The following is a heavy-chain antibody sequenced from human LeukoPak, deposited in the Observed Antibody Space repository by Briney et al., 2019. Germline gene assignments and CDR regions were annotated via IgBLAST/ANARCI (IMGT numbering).Heavy chain of an antibody. CDR2: INHSGST. V-gene: IGHV4-38-2*02. CDR3: ARQGQWLVRRGFDP. Sequence: SETLSLTCTVSGYSISSGYYWSWIRQPPGKGLEWIGEINHSGSTNYKPSLKSRVTISLDTSKNQFSLKLSSVTAADTAVYYCARQGQWLVRRGFDPWGQGTLVTVSS. CDR1: GYSISSGYY. J-gene: IGHJ5*02. D-gene: IGHD6-19*01.